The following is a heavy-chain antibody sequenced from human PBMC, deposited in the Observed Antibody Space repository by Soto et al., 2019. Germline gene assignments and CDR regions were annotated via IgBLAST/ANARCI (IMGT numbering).Heavy chain of an antibody. CDR2: IYSGGST. V-gene: IGHV3-53*01. J-gene: IGHJ3*02. CDR3: ARVSLVVVQWAFDI. D-gene: IGHD2-15*01. CDR1: GFTVSSNY. Sequence: TGGSLRLSSTASGFTVSSNYMSWVRQAPGKGLEWVSVIYSGGSTYYADSVKGRFTISRDNSKNTLYLQMNSLRAEDTAVYYCARVSLVVVQWAFDIWGQGTMVTVSS.